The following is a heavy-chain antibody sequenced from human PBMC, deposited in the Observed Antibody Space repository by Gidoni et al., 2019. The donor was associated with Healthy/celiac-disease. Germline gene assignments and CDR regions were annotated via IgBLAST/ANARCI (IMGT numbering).Heavy chain of an antibody. J-gene: IGHJ6*03. Sequence: QVQLVQSGAEVKKPGASVKVSCKFSGYTLPELSMHWVRQAPGKGLEWMGGFDPEDGETIYAQKFQGRVTMTEDTSTDTAYMELSSLRSEDTAVYYCAIVRFLEWPKGYYYMDVWGKGTTVTVSS. D-gene: IGHD3-3*01. V-gene: IGHV1-24*01. CDR2: FDPEDGET. CDR3: AIVRFLEWPKGYYYMDV. CDR1: GYTLPELS.